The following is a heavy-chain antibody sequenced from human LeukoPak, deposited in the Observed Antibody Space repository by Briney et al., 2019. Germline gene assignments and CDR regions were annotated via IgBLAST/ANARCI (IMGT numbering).Heavy chain of an antibody. Sequence: GGSLRLSCAASGFTFSSYEMNWVRQAPGKGLEWVSYISSSGSTIYYADSVKGRFTISRDNSKNTLYLQMNSLRAEDTAVYYCAKSYSGWYLAFDMWGQGTMVTVSS. CDR3: AKSYSGWYLAFDM. J-gene: IGHJ3*02. D-gene: IGHD6-19*01. CDR1: GFTFSSYE. CDR2: ISSSGSTI. V-gene: IGHV3-48*03.